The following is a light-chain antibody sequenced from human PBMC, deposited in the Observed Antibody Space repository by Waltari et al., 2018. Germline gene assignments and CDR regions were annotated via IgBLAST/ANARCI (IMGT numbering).Light chain of an antibody. Sequence: DIQMTQTPSTLSASVGDRVTIPCRASQSISGSLAWYQHKPGKAPKLLIFDASNLESGVPSRFSGSGFGTEFALTISGLQPDDFATYFCQQYNSFFRTFGQGTKVEIK. J-gene: IGKJ1*01. V-gene: IGKV1-5*01. CDR3: QQYNSFFRT. CDR1: QSISGS. CDR2: DAS.